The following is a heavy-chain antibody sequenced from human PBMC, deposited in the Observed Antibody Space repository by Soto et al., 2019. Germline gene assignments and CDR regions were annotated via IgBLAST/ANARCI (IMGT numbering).Heavy chain of an antibody. CDR3: ASGPRGGGEAFAY. D-gene: IGHD3-16*01. Sequence: QVQLQESGPGLVKPSQTLSLTCTVSGGSISSGGYYWSWIRQHPGKGLEWIGYIYYSGSTYYNPPHKRRVTISVDTCKRPVSRRGSSVPAADTAVDYGASGPRGGGEAFAYGGQGTLVPVS. CDR2: IYYSGST. J-gene: IGHJ4*02. V-gene: IGHV4-31*03. CDR1: GGSISSGGYY.